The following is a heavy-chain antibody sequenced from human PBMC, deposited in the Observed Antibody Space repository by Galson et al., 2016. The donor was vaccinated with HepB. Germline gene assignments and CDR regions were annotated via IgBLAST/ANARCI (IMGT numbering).Heavy chain of an antibody. CDR1: GFTFSSYS. Sequence: SLRLSCAASGFTFSSYSMNWVRQAPGKGLEWVSYISSSSSTIYYADSVKGRFTISRDNAKNSLYLQMNSLRDEDTAVYYCASSPAYFWSGSYFRKYYYYGMDVWGQGTTVTVSS. CDR3: ASSPAYFWSGSYFRKYYYYGMDV. D-gene: IGHD3-3*01. J-gene: IGHJ6*02. V-gene: IGHV3-48*02. CDR2: ISSSSSTI.